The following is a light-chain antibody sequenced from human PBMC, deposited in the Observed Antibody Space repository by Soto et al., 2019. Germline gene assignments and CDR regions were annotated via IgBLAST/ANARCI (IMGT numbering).Light chain of an antibody. CDR1: QSVSTRY. V-gene: IGKV3-20*01. CDR2: GAS. Sequence: ESMLTQSPGTLSLSPGERATLSCRASQSVSTRYLAWYQQKPGQAPRLLIYGASIRAAGIPDRFSGSGSGKDFTLAIRRQEPEDFAVYYCHQFGSSPLAFTFGQGTKLEI. J-gene: IGKJ2*01. CDR3: HQFGSSPLAFT.